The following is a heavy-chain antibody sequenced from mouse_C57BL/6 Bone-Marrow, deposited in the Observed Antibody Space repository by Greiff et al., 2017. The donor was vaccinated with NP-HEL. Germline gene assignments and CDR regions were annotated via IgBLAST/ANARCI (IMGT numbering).Heavy chain of an antibody. CDR3: ARHGDYFGSSYGYFDV. V-gene: IGHV1-62-2*01. CDR1: GYTFTEYT. Sequence: VQLQQPGAELVKPGASVKLSCKASGYTFTEYTIHWVKQRSGQGLEWIGWFYPGSGSIKYNEKFKDKATLTADKSSSTVYMDLSRLTSEDTSVYFWARHGDYFGSSYGYFDVWGTGTTVTVSS. CDR2: FYPGSGSI. D-gene: IGHD1-1*01. J-gene: IGHJ1*03.